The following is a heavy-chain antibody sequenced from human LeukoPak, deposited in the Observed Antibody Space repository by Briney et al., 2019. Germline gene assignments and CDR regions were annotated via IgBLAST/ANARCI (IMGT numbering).Heavy chain of an antibody. CDR1: GVSISNYH. D-gene: IGHD6-6*01. CDR2: IYYDGST. Sequence: PSETLSLTCSVSGVSISNYHWSWIRQPPGKGLEWIAFIYYDGSTNYNPSLKSRATISVDTSKNQYSLNLSSVTPADTAVYYCARGGASSKFFDAWGQGTLVTVSS. CDR3: ARGGASSKFFDA. J-gene: IGHJ4*02. V-gene: IGHV4-59*01.